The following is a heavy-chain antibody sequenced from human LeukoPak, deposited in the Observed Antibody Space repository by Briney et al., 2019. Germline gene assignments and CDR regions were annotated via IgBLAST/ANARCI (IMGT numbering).Heavy chain of an antibody. Sequence: GGSLRLSCAASGFTFTTYWMSWVRQAPGKGLEWEANMKPDGSEIFYVDSVKGRFTISRDNSKNTLYLQMNSLRAEDTAVYYCAKDPGDYVWGSKNTNWFDPWGQGTLVTVSS. CDR2: MKPDGSEI. CDR1: GFTFTTYW. D-gene: IGHD3-16*01. CDR3: AKDPGDYVWGSKNTNWFDP. J-gene: IGHJ5*02. V-gene: IGHV3-7*01.